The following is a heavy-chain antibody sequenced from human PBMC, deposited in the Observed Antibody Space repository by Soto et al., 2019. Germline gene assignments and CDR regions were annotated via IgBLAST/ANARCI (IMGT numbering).Heavy chain of an antibody. CDR2: IISIFGTA. J-gene: IGHJ4*02. CDR1: GGTFSSYA. V-gene: IGHV1-69*12. D-gene: IGHD3-22*01. Sequence: QVQLVQSGAEVKKPGSSVKVSCKASGGTFSSYAISWVRQAPGQGLEWMGGIISIFGTANYAQKFQGRVTITADESTSTAYMELSSLRSEDTAVYCCARKPTYYESSGDHDYWGQGTLVTVSS. CDR3: ARKPTYYESSGDHDY.